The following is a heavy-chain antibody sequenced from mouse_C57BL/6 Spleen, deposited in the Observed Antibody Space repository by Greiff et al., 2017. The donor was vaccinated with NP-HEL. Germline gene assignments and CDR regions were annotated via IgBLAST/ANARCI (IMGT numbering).Heavy chain of an antibody. D-gene: IGHD4-1*01. V-gene: IGHV1-15*01. CDR3: TRAGNWDYFDY. CDR2: IDPETGGT. J-gene: IGHJ2*01. CDR1: GYTFTDYE. Sequence: QVHVQQSGAELVRPGASVTLSCKASGYTFTDYEMHWVKQTPVHGLEWIGAIDPETGGTAYNQKFKGKAILTADKSSSTAYMELRSLTSEDSAVYYCTRAGNWDYFDYWGQGTTLTVSS.